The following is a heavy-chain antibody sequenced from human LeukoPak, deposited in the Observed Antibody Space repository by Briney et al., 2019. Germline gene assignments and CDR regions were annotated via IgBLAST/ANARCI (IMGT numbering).Heavy chain of an antibody. CDR2: FYSGGST. Sequence: PGGSLRLSCAVSGFTFSSYAMSWVRQAPGKGLEWVSVFYSGGSTRYADSVKGRFTISRDNSKNTLYLQLNSLRAEDTAVYFCASSSGSSEYFHYWGQGTLVTVSS. CDR3: ASSSGSSEYFHY. J-gene: IGHJ1*01. V-gene: IGHV3-66*01. D-gene: IGHD6-13*01. CDR1: GFTFSSYA.